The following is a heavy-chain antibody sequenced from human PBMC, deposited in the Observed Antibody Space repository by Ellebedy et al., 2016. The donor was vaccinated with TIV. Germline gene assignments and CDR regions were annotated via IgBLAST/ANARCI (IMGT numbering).Heavy chain of an antibody. D-gene: IGHD3-3*01. CDR3: ARRPFRSRSLYDY. CDR2: IYPGDSDT. J-gene: IGHJ4*02. CDR1: GYSFTSYW. V-gene: IGHV5-51*01. Sequence: PGGSLRLSCKGSGYSFTSYWVGRVRQMPGKGLEWMGIIYPGDSDTRYSPSFQGQVTIPADKSISTAYLQWSSLKASDTAMYYCARRPFRSRSLYDYWGQGTLVTVSS.